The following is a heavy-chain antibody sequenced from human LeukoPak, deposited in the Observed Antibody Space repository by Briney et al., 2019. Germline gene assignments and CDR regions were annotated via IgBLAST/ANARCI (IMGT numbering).Heavy chain of an antibody. Sequence: GGSLRLSCAASGSTSDDYGMSWVRQAPGKGLEFASGINWNGGSTGYADSVKGRFTISRDNAKNSLYLQMNSLRAEDTALYYCARDLGYVTEGGFDYWGQGTLVTVSS. CDR3: ARDLGYVTEGGFDY. D-gene: IGHD2-2*01. CDR2: INWNGGST. J-gene: IGHJ4*02. V-gene: IGHV3-20*04. CDR1: GSTSDDYG.